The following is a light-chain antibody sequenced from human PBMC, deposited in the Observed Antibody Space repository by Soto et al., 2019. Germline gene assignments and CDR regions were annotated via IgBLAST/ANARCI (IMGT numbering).Light chain of an antibody. V-gene: IGKV1-5*03. CDR1: QSINTW. CDR2: KAS. CDR3: QQYNSHSSYT. J-gene: IGKJ2*01. Sequence: DIQMTQSPSTLSASVGDRVTITCRASQSINTWLAWYQQKPGKAPKLLIYKASSLGSGVPSRFSGSGSGTEFTLTIGSLQTYDFAVYYCQQYNSHSSYTFGQGTKLEIK.